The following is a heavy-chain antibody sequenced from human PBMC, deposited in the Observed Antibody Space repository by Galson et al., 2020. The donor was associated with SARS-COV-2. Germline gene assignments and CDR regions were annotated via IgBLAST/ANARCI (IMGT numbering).Heavy chain of an antibody. CDR3: ARERLSGSTSQGGAYFDY. Sequence: TGGSLRLSCAASGFTFSSYAMHWVRQAPGKGLEWVAVISYDGSNKYYADSVKGRFTISRDNSKNTLYLQMNSLRAEDTAVYYCARERLSGSTSQGGAYFDYWGQGTLVTVSS. V-gene: IGHV3-30-3*01. CDR1: GFTFSSYA. D-gene: IGHD2-2*01. J-gene: IGHJ4*02. CDR2: ISYDGSNK.